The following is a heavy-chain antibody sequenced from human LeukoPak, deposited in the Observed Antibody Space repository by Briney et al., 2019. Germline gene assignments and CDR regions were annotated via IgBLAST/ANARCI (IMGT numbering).Heavy chain of an antibody. CDR2: IRYDGSNK. J-gene: IGHJ4*02. V-gene: IGHV3-30*02. Sequence: GGSLRLSCAASGFTFSSYGMHWVRQAPGKGLEWVAFIRYDGSNKYYADSVKGRFTISRDNSKNTLYLQMNSLRAEDTAVYYCAKERRYSGYEPFDYWGQGTLVTVSS. CDR3: AKERRYSGYEPFDY. CDR1: GFTFSSYG. D-gene: IGHD5-12*01.